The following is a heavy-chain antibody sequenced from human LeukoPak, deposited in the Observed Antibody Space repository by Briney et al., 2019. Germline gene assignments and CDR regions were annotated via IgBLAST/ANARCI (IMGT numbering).Heavy chain of an antibody. CDR1: GGSISNYH. J-gene: IGHJ2*01. CDR2: IYYSGST. Sequence: SETLSLTCTVSGGSISNYHGNSIRQPPGKGLEWIGNIYYSGSTNYNPSLKSRVTISVDTSKNQFSLKLSSLTAADTAVYYCARRGANSGSYSHFDLWGRGTLVTVSS. CDR3: ARRGANSGSYSHFDL. V-gene: IGHV4-59*01. D-gene: IGHD1-26*01.